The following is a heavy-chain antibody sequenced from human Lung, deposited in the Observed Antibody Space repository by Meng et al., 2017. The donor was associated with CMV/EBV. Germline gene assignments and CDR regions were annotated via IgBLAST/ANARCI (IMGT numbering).Heavy chain of an antibody. J-gene: IGHJ4*02. CDR3: ARGVSGDY. V-gene: IGHV3-11*04. D-gene: IGHD1-14*01. CDR2: ITYTGDAI. Sequence: GESXKISCAASGFTFSGYYMSWIRQAPGKGLEWLSYITYTGDAIYYADSVKGRFTVSRDNAKNSLYLQMNNLRAEDTAVYYCARGVSGDYWGQGTLVTVSS. CDR1: GFTFSGYY.